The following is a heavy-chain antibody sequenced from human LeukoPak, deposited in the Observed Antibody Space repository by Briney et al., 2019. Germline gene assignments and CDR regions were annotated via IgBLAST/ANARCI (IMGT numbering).Heavy chain of an antibody. Sequence: ASVKVSCKASGYTSTSYDINWVRQATGQGLEWMGWMNPNSGNTGYAQKFQGRVTMTRDTSITTAYMELSSLSSDGTAMYYCAREPSLHSSSSYNYWGQGTLVTVSS. CDR2: MNPNSGNT. V-gene: IGHV1-8*01. CDR3: AREPSLHSSSSYNY. CDR1: GYTSTSYD. D-gene: IGHD6-6*01. J-gene: IGHJ4*02.